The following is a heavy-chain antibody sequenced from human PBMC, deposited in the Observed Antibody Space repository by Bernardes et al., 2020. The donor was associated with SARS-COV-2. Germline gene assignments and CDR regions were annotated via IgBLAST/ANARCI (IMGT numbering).Heavy chain of an antibody. CDR2: INYSGRT. D-gene: IGHD3-10*01. CDR3: ARAVGGSWYCDL. Sequence: WESLRLTCAVSGWSFSSYYRNWIRQPPGKGLEWIGKINYSGRTTYNPSLKSRVTITVDTYKNKFSLKLSSVTAADTAVYYCARAVGGSWYCDLWGRGTLGTVSS. V-gene: IGHV4-34*01. CDR1: GWSFSSYY. J-gene: IGHJ2*01.